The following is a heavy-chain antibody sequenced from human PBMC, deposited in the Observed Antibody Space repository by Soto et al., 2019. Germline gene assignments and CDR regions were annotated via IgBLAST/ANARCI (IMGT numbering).Heavy chain of an antibody. D-gene: IGHD6-13*01. CDR3: ARYNAASGTYYFDY. Sequence: SETLSLTCAVSGGSISSGGYSWSWIRQPPGKGLEWIGYIYHSGSNYYNPSLKSRVTMSLDISKSQFSLRLTSVTAADTAVYFCARYNAASGTYYFDYWGRGALVTVSS. V-gene: IGHV4-30-2*01. J-gene: IGHJ4*02. CDR1: GGSISSGGYS. CDR2: IYHSGSN.